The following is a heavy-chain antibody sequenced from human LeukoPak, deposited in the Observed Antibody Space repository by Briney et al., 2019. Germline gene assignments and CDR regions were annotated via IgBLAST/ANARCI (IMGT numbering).Heavy chain of an antibody. J-gene: IGHJ1*01. Sequence: PGGSLRLSCAASGFTFSNYAMTWVRQAPGKGLEWVSAISGSGVSTSYADSVKGRFTISRDNSKNPLYLHMNSLRAEDTAIYFCAKDPANQLLYPAHFSHWGQGTLVTVSS. D-gene: IGHD2-2*01. CDR3: AKDPANQLLYPAHFSH. V-gene: IGHV3-23*01. CDR1: GFTFSNYA. CDR2: ISGSGVST.